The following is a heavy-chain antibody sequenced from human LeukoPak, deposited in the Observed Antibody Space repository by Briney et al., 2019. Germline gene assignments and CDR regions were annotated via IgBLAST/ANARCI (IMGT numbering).Heavy chain of an antibody. V-gene: IGHV4-34*01. CDR1: GGSFSGYY. Sequence: PSETLSLTCAVYGGSFSGYYWSWIRQPPGKGLEWIGEINHSGSTNYNPSLKSRVTISVDTSKNQFSLKLSSVTAADTAVYYCARGRMLCLPPSGVWYFDLWGRGTLVTVSS. J-gene: IGHJ2*01. CDR2: INHSGST. CDR3: ARGRMLCLPPSGVWYFDL. D-gene: IGHD2-8*01.